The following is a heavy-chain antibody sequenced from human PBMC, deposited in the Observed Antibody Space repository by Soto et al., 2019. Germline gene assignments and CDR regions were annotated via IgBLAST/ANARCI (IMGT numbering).Heavy chain of an antibody. CDR1: GGTFSSYP. J-gene: IGHJ6*02. Sequence: QVQLVQSGAEVKKPGSSVKVSCKASGGTFSSYPISWVRQAPGQGLEWMGGTIPMFGTANYAQKFQGRVTITADEITNTAYMELNSLRIDNTAVYYCAREAPYCTSATCPKFYDMDVWGQGTTVTVAS. D-gene: IGHD2-2*01. CDR2: TIPMFGTA. V-gene: IGHV1-69*01. CDR3: AREAPYCTSATCPKFYDMDV.